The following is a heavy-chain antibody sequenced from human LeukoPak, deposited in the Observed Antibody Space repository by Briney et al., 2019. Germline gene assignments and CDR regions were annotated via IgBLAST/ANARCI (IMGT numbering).Heavy chain of an antibody. CDR2: IYTSGST. V-gene: IGHV4-4*07. D-gene: IGHD6-19*01. CDR1: GGSISSYY. J-gene: IGHJ3*02. Sequence: SETLSLTCTVSGGSISSYYWSWIRQPAGKGLEWIGRIYTSGSTNYNPSLKSRVTMSVDTSKNQFSLKLSSVTAADTAMYYCARDPDIAVAGTPAFDIWGQGTMVTVSS. CDR3: ARDPDIAVAGTPAFDI.